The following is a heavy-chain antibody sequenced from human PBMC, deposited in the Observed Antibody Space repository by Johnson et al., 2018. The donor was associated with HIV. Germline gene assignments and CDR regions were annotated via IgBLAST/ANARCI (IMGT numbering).Heavy chain of an antibody. J-gene: IGHJ3*02. V-gene: IGHV3-30*02. CDR3: AKDLEHILTYAFDI. CDR2: IRYDGSNK. D-gene: IGHD2-21*01. Sequence: QVQLVESGGGVVQPGGSLRLSCAASGFTFSSYGMHWVRQAPGKGLEWVAFIRYDGSNKYYADSVKGRFTISIDNSKNTLYLQMNSLRAEDTAVYYCAKDLEHILTYAFDIWGQGTMVTVSS. CDR1: GFTFSSYG.